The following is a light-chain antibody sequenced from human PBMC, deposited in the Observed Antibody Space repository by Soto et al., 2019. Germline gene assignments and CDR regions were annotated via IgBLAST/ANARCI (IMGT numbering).Light chain of an antibody. V-gene: IGLV2-11*01. CDR3: CSYAGSYV. CDR2: DVS. J-gene: IGLJ1*01. CDR1: SSDVGGYNY. Sequence: QSALTQPRSVSGSPGQSVTISCTGTSSDVGGYNYVSWYQQHPGKAPTLMIYDVSKRPSGVPDRFSGSKSGNTASLTISGLQAEDEADYYCCSYAGSYVVGNGTKLTVL.